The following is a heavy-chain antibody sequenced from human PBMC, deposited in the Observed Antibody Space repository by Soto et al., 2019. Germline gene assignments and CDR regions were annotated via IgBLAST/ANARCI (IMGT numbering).Heavy chain of an antibody. CDR2: IDPSDSYT. D-gene: IGHD6-13*01. J-gene: IGHJ5*02. Sequence: GESLKISCKGSGYSFTSYWISWVRQMPGKDLEWMGRIDPSDSYTNYSPSFQGHVTISADKSISTAYLQWSSLKASDTAMYYCARHRRIAAAGTNGRFDPWGQGTLVTVSS. CDR1: GYSFTSYW. CDR3: ARHRRIAAAGTNGRFDP. V-gene: IGHV5-10-1*01.